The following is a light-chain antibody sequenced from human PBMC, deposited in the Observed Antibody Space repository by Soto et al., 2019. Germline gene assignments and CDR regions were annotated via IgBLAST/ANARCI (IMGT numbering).Light chain of an antibody. CDR1: SSNIGSNT. CDR3: SVWDDSLNGVV. CDR2: SNN. J-gene: IGLJ2*01. V-gene: IGLV1-44*01. Sequence: QSVLTQPPSASGTPGQRVTISCSGSSSNIGSNTVNWYQQLPGTAPKLLIHSNNQRPSGVPDRFSGSKSGTSASLAISGLQSEDEADYYCSVWDDSLNGVVFGGGTKLTVL.